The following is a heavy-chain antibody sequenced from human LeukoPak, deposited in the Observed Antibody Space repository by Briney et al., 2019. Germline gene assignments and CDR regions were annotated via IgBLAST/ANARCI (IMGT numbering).Heavy chain of an antibody. CDR2: IRYDGSNK. CDR1: GFTFRSYG. J-gene: IGHJ4*02. D-gene: IGHD1-26*01. V-gene: IGHV3-30*02. CDR3: AKGSGSYLSPLYYFDY. Sequence: GGSLRLSCAASGFTFRSYGMHWVRQAPGKGVEWVAFIRYDGSNKYYADSVKGRFTISRDNSRNTLYLQMNSLRAEDTAVYYCAKGSGSYLSPLYYFDYWGQGTLVTVSS.